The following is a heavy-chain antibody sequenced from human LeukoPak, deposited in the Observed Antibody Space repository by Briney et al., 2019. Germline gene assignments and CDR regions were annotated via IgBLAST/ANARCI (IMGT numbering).Heavy chain of an antibody. CDR2: ISSSSSTI. CDR3: ARGRAYQLDYYYYYYMDV. Sequence: PGGSLRLSCAASGFTFSSYSMNWVRQAPGKGLEWVSYISSSSSTIYYADSVKGRFTISRDNAKNSLYLQMNSLRAEDTAVYYCARGRAYQLDYYYYYYMDVWGKGTTVTVSS. CDR1: GFTFSSYS. J-gene: IGHJ6*03. D-gene: IGHD2-2*01. V-gene: IGHV3-48*01.